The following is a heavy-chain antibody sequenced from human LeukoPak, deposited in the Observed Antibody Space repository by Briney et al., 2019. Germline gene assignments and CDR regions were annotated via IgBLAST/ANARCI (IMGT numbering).Heavy chain of an antibody. CDR2: ISAYNGNT. V-gene: IGHV1-18*01. J-gene: IGHJ4*02. CDR3: ARPRGGLGYDSSGYIY. D-gene: IGHD3-22*01. CDR1: GYTFTSYS. Sequence: GASVKVSCKASGYTFTSYSISWVRQAPGQGLEWMGWISAYNGNTNYAQKLQGRVTMATDTSTSTAYMELRSLRSDDTAVYYCARPRGGLGYDSSGYIYWGQGTLVTVSS.